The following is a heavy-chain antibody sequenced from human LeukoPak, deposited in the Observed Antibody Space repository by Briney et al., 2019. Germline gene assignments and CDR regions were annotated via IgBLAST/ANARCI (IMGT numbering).Heavy chain of an antibody. CDR1: GYTFTSYG. CDR2: ISAYNGNT. CDR3: ARVLGSPGFAEEYYFDY. Sequence: ASVKVSCKASGYTFTSYGISWVRQAPGQGLEWMGWISAYNGNTNYAQKLQGRVTMTTDTSTSTAYMELRSLRSDDTAVYYCARVLGSPGFAEEYYFDYWGQGTLVTVSS. J-gene: IGHJ4*02. D-gene: IGHD1-14*01. V-gene: IGHV1-18*01.